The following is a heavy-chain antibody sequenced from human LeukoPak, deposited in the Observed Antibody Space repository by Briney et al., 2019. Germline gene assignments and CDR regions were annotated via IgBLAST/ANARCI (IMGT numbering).Heavy chain of an antibody. CDR3: ARGRSSGWYQDVDY. CDR2: ISYDGSNK. D-gene: IGHD6-19*01. Sequence: GGSLRLSCAASGFTFSSYATHWVRQAPGKGLEWVAVISYDGSNKYYADSVKGRFTISRDNYKNTLYLQMNSLRAEDTAVYYCARGRSSGWYQDVDYWGQGTLVTVSS. V-gene: IGHV3-30*04. J-gene: IGHJ4*02. CDR1: GFTFSSYA.